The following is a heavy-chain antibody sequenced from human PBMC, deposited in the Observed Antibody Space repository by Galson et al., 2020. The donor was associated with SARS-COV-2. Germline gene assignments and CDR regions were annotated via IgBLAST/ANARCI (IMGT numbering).Heavy chain of an antibody. J-gene: IGHJ4*02. CDR1: GDYVSDSF. D-gene: IGHD2-8*02. Sequence: SETLSLTCTVSGDYVSDSFWSWIRESPGRRLEWIGTIHNRGSTTYSPSLSGRLSISVDVSRNQFSMKLKSVTTEDTALYFCARDTDGNYFDLWGQGAPVTVSS. CDR3: ARDTDGNYFDL. V-gene: IGHV4-59*02. CDR2: IHNRGST.